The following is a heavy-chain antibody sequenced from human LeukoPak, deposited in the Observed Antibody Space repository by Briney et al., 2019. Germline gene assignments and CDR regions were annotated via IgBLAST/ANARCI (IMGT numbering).Heavy chain of an antibody. D-gene: IGHD1-26*01. CDR3: AKSGGYGLIDY. Sequence: NPSETLSLTCTVSGGSISSGSYYWSWIRQPAGKGLEWIGRIYTSGSTNYNPSLKSRVTISVDTSKNQFSLRLNSVTAADTAMYYCAKSGGYGLIDYWGQGTLVTVSS. CDR2: IYTSGST. CDR1: GGSISSGSYY. V-gene: IGHV4-61*02. J-gene: IGHJ4*02.